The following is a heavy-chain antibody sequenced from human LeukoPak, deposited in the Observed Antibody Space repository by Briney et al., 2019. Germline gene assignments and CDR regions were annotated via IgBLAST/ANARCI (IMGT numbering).Heavy chain of an antibody. D-gene: IGHD5-12*01. V-gene: IGHV3-30*19. J-gene: IGHJ4*02. CDR2: ISYDGSNK. CDR3: ARDQLAYSGYDTLFDY. Sequence: GGSLRLSCAASGFTFSSYGMHWVRQAPGKGLGWVAVISYDGSNKYYAESVKGRFTISRDNSKNTLYLQLNSLRPDDTAVYYCARDQLAYSGYDTLFDYWGQGTLVTVSS. CDR1: GFTFSSYG.